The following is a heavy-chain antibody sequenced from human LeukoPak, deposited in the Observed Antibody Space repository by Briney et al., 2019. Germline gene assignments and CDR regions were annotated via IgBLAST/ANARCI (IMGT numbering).Heavy chain of an antibody. CDR3: AVNSTKHTFDI. J-gene: IGHJ3*02. Sequence: SETLSLTCTVSGGSMSPFYWSWIRQSPGKGLEWIGSSYYSGGTNYNPSLKSRATISVDTSKNQFSLELSSEIAADTAVYYCAVNSTKHTFDIWGQGTMVTVSS. V-gene: IGHV4-59*08. D-gene: IGHD1-1*01. CDR2: SYYSGGT. CDR1: GGSMSPFY.